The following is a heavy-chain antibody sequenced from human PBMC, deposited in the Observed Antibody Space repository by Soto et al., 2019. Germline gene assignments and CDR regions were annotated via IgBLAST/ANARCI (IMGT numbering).Heavy chain of an antibody. J-gene: IGHJ4*02. CDR3: ARGRYGDY. D-gene: IGHD1-1*01. CDR2: ISAHNGNT. V-gene: IGHV1-18*01. Sequence: QVHLVQSGAEVKKPGASVKVSCKGSGYTFTTYGITWVRQAPGQGLEWMGWISAHNGNTNYAQKLQGRVTVTRDTSTSTAYMELRSMRSDDTAVYYCARGRYGDYWGQGALVTVSS. CDR1: GYTFTTYG.